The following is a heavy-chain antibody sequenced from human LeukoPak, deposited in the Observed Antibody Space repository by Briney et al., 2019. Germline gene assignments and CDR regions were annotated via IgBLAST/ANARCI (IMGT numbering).Heavy chain of an antibody. J-gene: IGHJ4*02. V-gene: IGHV3-48*01. CDR1: GFTFSSYN. CDR3: ARDPGGTSFFFDY. CDR2: ISISSRTI. D-gene: IGHD4-23*01. Sequence: GGSLRLSCAASGFTFSSYNMNWVRQAPGKRLEWVSYISISSRTIYYADSVRGRFTISRDNAKNSLFLQMNSLRAEDTAVYYCARDPGGTSFFFDYWGQGTLVTVSS.